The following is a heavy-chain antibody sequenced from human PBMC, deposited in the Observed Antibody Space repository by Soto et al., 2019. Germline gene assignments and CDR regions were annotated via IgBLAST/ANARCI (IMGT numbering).Heavy chain of an antibody. CDR1: GFTVSSNY. V-gene: IGHV3-53*01. Sequence: GGSLRLSCAASGFTVSSNYLSWVRQAPGKGLEWVSVIFSADNTHYADSVKGRFTISRDNSKNTVFLQMNSLRAEDMAVYYCAITGAGYYIVWGQGTPVTVSS. D-gene: IGHD3-3*01. CDR2: IFSADNT. J-gene: IGHJ4*02. CDR3: AITGAGYYIV.